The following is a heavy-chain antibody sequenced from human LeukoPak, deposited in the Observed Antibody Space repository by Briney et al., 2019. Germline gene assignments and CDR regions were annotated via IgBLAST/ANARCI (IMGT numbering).Heavy chain of an antibody. D-gene: IGHD3-3*01. V-gene: IGHV3-9*01. CDR1: GFTFDDFA. Sequence: PGGSLRLSCAASGFTFDDFAMHWVRHFPGRGLEWGSGISWNSDDIEYADSVRGRFTISRDNAKNSLFLQMNIWRPDDTALYYCTRAVDFDHWGQGTLVTVSS. J-gene: IGHJ4*02. CDR2: ISWNSDDI. CDR3: TRAVDFDH.